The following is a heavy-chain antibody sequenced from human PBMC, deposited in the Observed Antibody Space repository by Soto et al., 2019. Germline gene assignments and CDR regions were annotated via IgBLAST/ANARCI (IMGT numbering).Heavy chain of an antibody. D-gene: IGHD2-2*01. CDR2: ITASGEKL. CDR1: GFSLSSYA. CDR3: ARDCSSCSCSVWAY. Sequence: PGGSLRLSCAASGFSLSSYAMTWVRQAPGKGLEWVSGITASGEKLYYADSVKGRFTVSRDNSRNTLYLQMHSLRADDTAVYYCARDCSSCSCSVWAYWVRGGLVTVSS. J-gene: IGHJ4*02. V-gene: IGHV3-23*01.